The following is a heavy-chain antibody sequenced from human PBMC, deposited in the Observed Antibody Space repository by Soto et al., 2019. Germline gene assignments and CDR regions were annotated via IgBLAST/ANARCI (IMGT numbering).Heavy chain of an antibody. CDR1: GFTFSSYA. Sequence: EVQLLESGGGLVQPGGSLRLSCAASGFTFSSYAMSWVRQAPGKGLEWVSAISGSGGSTYYADSVKGRFTISRDNSKNTLYLQMNSLRAEDTAVYYCAKFRDNDYIWGSYLKGAFDIWGQGTMVTVSS. CDR2: ISGSGGST. J-gene: IGHJ3*02. D-gene: IGHD3-16*02. V-gene: IGHV3-23*01. CDR3: AKFRDNDYIWGSYLKGAFDI.